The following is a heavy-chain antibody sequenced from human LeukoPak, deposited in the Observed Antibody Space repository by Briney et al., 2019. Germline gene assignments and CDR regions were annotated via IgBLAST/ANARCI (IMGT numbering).Heavy chain of an antibody. J-gene: IGHJ6*04. CDR3: ARENSTSEGYYGMDV. D-gene: IGHD2-2*01. Sequence: PSETLSLTCAVYGGSFSGYYLSWIRQPPGKGLEWIGEINHSGSTNYNPSLKSRVTISVDTSKNQSSLKLSSVTAADTAVYYCARENSTSEGYYGMDVWGKGTTVTVSS. V-gene: IGHV4-34*01. CDR2: INHSGST. CDR1: GGSFSGYY.